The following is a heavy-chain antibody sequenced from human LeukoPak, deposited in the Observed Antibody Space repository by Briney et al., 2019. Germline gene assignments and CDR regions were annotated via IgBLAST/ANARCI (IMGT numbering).Heavy chain of an antibody. Sequence: GSLRLSCAASGFTFSSYAMSWVRQAPGKGLEWVSAISGSGGSTYYADSVKGRFTISRDNSKNTLYLQINSLRAEDTAVYYCAKSIVGATTRGGDYWGQGTLVTASS. CDR2: ISGSGGST. V-gene: IGHV3-23*01. D-gene: IGHD1-26*01. CDR3: AKSIVGATTRGGDY. CDR1: GFTFSSYA. J-gene: IGHJ4*02.